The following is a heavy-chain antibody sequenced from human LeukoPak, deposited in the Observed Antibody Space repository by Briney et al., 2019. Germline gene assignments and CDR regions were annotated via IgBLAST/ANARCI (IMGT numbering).Heavy chain of an antibody. D-gene: IGHD3-3*01. CDR3: ARGIDEWLYLNY. CDR1: GFPFAPFW. V-gene: IGHV3-7*04. Sequence: GGSLRLSCAASGFPFAPFWMTWVRQAPGKGPEFVATMNRDGSEVAYGNSVRGRFTISRDNAKNSLYLQMYSLRAEDTAVYYCARGIDEWLYLNYWGQGAPDTVSS. J-gene: IGHJ4*02. CDR2: MNRDGSEV.